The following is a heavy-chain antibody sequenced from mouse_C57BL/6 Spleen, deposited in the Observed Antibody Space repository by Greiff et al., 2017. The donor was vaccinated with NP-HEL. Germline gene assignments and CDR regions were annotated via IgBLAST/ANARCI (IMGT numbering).Heavy chain of an antibody. D-gene: IGHD2-13*01. Sequence: QVQLQQSGPELVKPGASVKISCKASGYAFSSSWMNWVKQRPGKGLEWIGRIYPGDGDTNYNGKFKGKATLTADKSSSTAYMQLSSLTSDDSAVYFCARLGVNYAMDYWGQGTSVTVSS. V-gene: IGHV1-82*01. J-gene: IGHJ4*01. CDR3: ARLGVNYAMDY. CDR2: IYPGDGDT. CDR1: GYAFSSSW.